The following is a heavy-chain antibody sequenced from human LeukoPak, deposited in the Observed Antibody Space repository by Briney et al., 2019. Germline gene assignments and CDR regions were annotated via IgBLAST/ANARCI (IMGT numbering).Heavy chain of an antibody. CDR1: GGSISSGNYY. V-gene: IGHV4-61*02. D-gene: IGHD2-2*01. J-gene: IGHJ6*03. CDR3: AARGYIVVVPAAKGGGPDNSYYYMDV. CDR2: VYTSGST. Sequence: SETLSLTCTVSGGSISSGNYYWSWIRQPAGKGLEWIGRVYTSGSTNYNPSLKSRVTISVDPSKNQVSLRLNSVTAADTAMYYCAARGYIVVVPAAKGGGPDNSYYYMDVWGKGTTVTISS.